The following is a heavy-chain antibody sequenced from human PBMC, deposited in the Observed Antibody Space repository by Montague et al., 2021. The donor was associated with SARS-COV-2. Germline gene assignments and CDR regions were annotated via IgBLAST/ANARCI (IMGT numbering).Heavy chain of an antibody. V-gene: IGHV4-31*03. CDR1: GGSISSGSYY. Sequence: TLSLTCTVSGGSISSGSYYWSWIRQHPGKGLERIGYIYYSGSSYYNPSLKSRVTISVDMSKNQFSLRLSSVTAADTAVYYCARARTSLIVVVNEFDYWGQGTLVTVSS. CDR3: ARARTSLIVVVNEFDY. J-gene: IGHJ4*02. CDR2: IYYSGSS. D-gene: IGHD2-21*01.